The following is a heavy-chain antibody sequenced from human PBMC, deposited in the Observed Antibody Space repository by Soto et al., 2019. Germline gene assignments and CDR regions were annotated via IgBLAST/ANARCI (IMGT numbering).Heavy chain of an antibody. V-gene: IGHV4-38-2*02. CDR2: VYHSGST. J-gene: IGHJ4*02. CDR1: GYFISSGSY. CDR3: AREMDRYFDY. Sequence: PSETLSLTCAVSGYFISSGSYWGWIRQPPGKGLEWIGSVYHSGSTYYTPSLVSRVTISVDTSTNQFSLKLSSVTAADTAICYCAREMDRYFDYWGQGTLVTVSS.